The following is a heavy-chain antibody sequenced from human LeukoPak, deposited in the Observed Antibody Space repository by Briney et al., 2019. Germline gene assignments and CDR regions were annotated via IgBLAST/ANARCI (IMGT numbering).Heavy chain of an antibody. J-gene: IGHJ4*02. Sequence: ASVKVSCKASGYTFTSYYMHWVRQAPGQGLEWMGIINPSGGSTSYAQKFQGRVTMTRDTSTSTVYMELSSLRSEDTAVYYCARADYDSWSGYPHFDYWGQGTLVTVSS. CDR3: ARADYDSWSGYPHFDY. D-gene: IGHD3-3*01. CDR1: GYTFTSYY. V-gene: IGHV1-46*03. CDR2: INPSGGST.